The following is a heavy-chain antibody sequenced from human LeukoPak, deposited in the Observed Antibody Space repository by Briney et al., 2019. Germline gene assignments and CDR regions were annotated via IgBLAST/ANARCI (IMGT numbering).Heavy chain of an antibody. Sequence: GASVKVSCKASGGTFSSYAISWVRQAPGQGLEWMGRIIPIFGTANYAQKFQGRVTITTDESTSTAYMELRSLRSDDTAVYYCASVNVGDAFDIWGQGTMVTVSS. J-gene: IGHJ3*02. CDR2: IIPIFGTA. D-gene: IGHD2/OR15-2a*01. V-gene: IGHV1-69*05. CDR1: GGTFSSYA. CDR3: ASVNVGDAFDI.